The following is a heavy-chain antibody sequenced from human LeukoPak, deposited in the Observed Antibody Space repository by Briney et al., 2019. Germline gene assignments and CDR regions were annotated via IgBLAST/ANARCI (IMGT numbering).Heavy chain of an antibody. V-gene: IGHV1-3*01. CDR1: GYTFTSYA. D-gene: IGHD3-3*01. Sequence: ASVKVSCKASGYTFTSYAMHWVRQAPGQRLEWMGWINAGNGNTNYAQKLQGRVTMTTDTSTSTAYMELSSLRSEDTAVYCCARNRETIRFLEWLLDYWGQGTLVTVSS. J-gene: IGHJ4*02. CDR3: ARNRETIRFLEWLLDY. CDR2: INAGNGNT.